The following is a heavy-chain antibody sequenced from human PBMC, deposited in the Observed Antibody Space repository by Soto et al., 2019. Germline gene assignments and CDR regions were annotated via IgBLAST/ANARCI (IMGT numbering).Heavy chain of an antibody. J-gene: IGHJ4*02. CDR3: ARLRNDYTNFLDC. D-gene: IGHD4-4*01. Sequence: QAGGSLRLSCAASGFTFSSYHMTWVRQAPGKGLEWVANTNPDGSEEFYVDSVKGRFTISRDNAKNSLYLQMNNLRADDTAVFYCARLRNDYTNFLDCWGQGTLVTVSS. V-gene: IGHV3-7*01. CDR1: GFTFSSYH. CDR2: TNPDGSEE.